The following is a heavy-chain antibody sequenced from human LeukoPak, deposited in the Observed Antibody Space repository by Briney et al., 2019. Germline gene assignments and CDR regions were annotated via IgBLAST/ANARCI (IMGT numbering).Heavy chain of an antibody. D-gene: IGHD3-10*01. CDR3: ARAYGSGSYFPSDYFDY. V-gene: IGHV1-8*01. CDR2: MNPNSGNT. Sequence: GASVKVSCKASGYTFTSYDINWVRQATGQGLEWMGWMNPNSGNTSYAQKFQGRVTMTRDTSTSTVYMELSSLRSEDTAVYYCARAYGSGSYFPSDYFDYWGQGTLVTVSS. J-gene: IGHJ4*02. CDR1: GYTFTSYD.